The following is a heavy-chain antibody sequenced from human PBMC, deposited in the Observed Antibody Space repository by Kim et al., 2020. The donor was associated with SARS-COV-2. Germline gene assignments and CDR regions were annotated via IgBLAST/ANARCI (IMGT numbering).Heavy chain of an antibody. D-gene: IGHD6-19*01. Sequence: YADSVKGRFTSSRDNSKNTLYLQMNSLRAEDTAVYYCAKVQAVAGKTFDYWGQGTLVTISS. V-gene: IGHV3-23*01. J-gene: IGHJ4*02. CDR3: AKVQAVAGKTFDY.